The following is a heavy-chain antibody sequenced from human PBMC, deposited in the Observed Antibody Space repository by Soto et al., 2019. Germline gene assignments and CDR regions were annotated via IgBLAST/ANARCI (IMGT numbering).Heavy chain of an antibody. CDR2: ISSDGRNK. J-gene: IGHJ4*02. CDR1: GFMFEPFY. D-gene: IGHD6-13*01. CDR3: ARVFDGYYFDY. V-gene: IGHV3-30*04. Sequence: QVVVVESGGGVVQPGRSLTLSGAASGFMFEPFYWHWVRQAPGKGLQWVAVISSDGRNKYYAESVKGRFSISRDNSKNTLYLQLNSLIPQDTAVYYCARVFDGYYFDYWGQGALVTVSS.